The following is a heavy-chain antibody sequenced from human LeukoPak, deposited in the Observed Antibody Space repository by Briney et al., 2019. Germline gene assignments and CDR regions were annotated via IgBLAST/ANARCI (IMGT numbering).Heavy chain of an antibody. CDR3: ARTLYSYGYWWFDP. J-gene: IGHJ5*02. CDR1: GGSISSYY. Sequence: PSETLSLTCTVSGGSISSYYWSWIRQPPGKGLEWIGYIYSGSTDYNPSLKSRVTISVDTSKNQFSLKLSSVTAADTAVYYCARTLYSYGYWWFDPWGQGTLVTVSS. D-gene: IGHD5-18*01. V-gene: IGHV4-59*08. CDR2: IYSGST.